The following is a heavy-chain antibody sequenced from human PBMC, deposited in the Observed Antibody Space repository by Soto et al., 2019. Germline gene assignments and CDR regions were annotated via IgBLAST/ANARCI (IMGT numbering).Heavy chain of an antibody. J-gene: IGHJ3*02. CDR2: IWYDGSNK. V-gene: IGHV3-33*01. Sequence: QVQLVESGGGVVQPGRSLRLSCAASGFTFSSYGMHWVRRAPGKGLEWVAVIWYDGSNKYYADSVKGRFTISRDNSKNTLYLQMNSLRAEDTAVYYCARNRRDFDAFDIWGQGTMVTVSS. D-gene: IGHD3-3*01. CDR1: GFTFSSYG. CDR3: ARNRRDFDAFDI.